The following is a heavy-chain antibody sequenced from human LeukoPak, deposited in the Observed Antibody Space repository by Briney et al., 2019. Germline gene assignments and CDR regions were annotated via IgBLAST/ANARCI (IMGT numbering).Heavy chain of an antibody. D-gene: IGHD3-10*01. V-gene: IGHV1-2*02. Sequence: ASVKVSCKASGYIFSGYHIRWVRQAPGQGLEWMGWINPNTGGTNFAPKFHGRVSMTRDTSLSTAYMELSSLRSDDTAVYYCARGDKKENLSGPSGFFDPWGQGSLVTVSS. J-gene: IGHJ5*02. CDR1: GYIFSGYH. CDR3: ARGDKKENLSGPSGFFDP. CDR2: INPNTGGT.